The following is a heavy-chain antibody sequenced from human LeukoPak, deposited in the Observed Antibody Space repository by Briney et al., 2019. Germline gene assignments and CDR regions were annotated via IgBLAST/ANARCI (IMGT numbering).Heavy chain of an antibody. J-gene: IGHJ5*02. D-gene: IGHD3-10*01. CDR3: ARDPYYGSGSYYHVGWFDP. Sequence: ASVKVSCKASGYTFTGYYMHWVRQAPGQGLEWMGWINPNSGGTNYAQKFQGRVTMTRDTSISTAYMELSRLRSDDTAVYYCARDPYYGSGSYYHVGWFDPWGQGTLVTVSS. CDR1: GYTFTGYY. CDR2: INPNSGGT. V-gene: IGHV1-2*02.